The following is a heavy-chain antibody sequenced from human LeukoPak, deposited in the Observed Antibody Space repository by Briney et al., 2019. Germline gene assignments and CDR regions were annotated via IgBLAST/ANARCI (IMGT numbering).Heavy chain of an antibody. V-gene: IGHV4-39*01. CDR3: ARHKDYYYSYMDV. J-gene: IGHJ6*03. CDR1: GDSISTSSYY. Sequence: SETLSLTCSVSGDSISTSSYYWGWIRQPPGKGLEWIGTIYYSGSTYYNPSLTSRVTISVDTSKNQFSLKLSSVTAADTAVCYCARHKDYYYSYMDVWGKGTTVTISS. CDR2: IYYSGST.